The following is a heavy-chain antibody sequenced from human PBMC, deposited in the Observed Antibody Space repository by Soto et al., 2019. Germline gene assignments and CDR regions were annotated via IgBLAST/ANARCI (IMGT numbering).Heavy chain of an antibody. V-gene: IGHV3-11*05. CDR1: GFTVSDYY. J-gene: IGHJ4*02. CDR2: ISSSSSYT. Sequence: QVQLVESGGGLVKPGGSLRLYCAASGFTVSDYYMSWIRQAPGKGLEWVSYISSSSSYTNYADSVKGRFTISRDNAKNSLYLQMNSLRAEDTAVYYCARDHHRYSGYDYVDYWGQGTLVTVSS. D-gene: IGHD5-12*01. CDR3: ARDHHRYSGYDYVDY.